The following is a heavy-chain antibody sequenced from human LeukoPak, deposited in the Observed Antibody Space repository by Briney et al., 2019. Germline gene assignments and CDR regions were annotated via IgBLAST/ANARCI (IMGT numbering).Heavy chain of an antibody. D-gene: IGHD6-13*01. CDR2: IYHSGST. J-gene: IGHJ5*02. V-gene: IGHV4-59*12. CDR3: ARDSYSSSWYA. Sequence: SETLSLTCTVSGGSISSYYWSWIRQPPGKGLEWIGYIYHSGSTYYNPSLKSRVTISVDRSKNQFSLKLSSVTAADTAVYYCARDSYSSSWYAWGQGTLVTVSS. CDR1: GGSISSYY.